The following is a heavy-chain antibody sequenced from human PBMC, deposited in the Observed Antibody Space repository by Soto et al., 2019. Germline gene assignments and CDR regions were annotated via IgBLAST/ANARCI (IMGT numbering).Heavy chain of an antibody. CDR2: IYWDDDK. CDR1: GFSLTTSGVA. Sequence: SGPTLVNPTQTLTLTCTFSGFSLTTSGVAVGWIRQPPGKALEWLALIYWDDDKRYSPSLKSRLTITKDTSKNQVVLTMTNMDPVDTATYYCAHRRSTYYYDSTFDPWGQGTLVTVSS. J-gene: IGHJ5*02. V-gene: IGHV2-5*02. CDR3: AHRRSTYYYDSTFDP. D-gene: IGHD3-22*01.